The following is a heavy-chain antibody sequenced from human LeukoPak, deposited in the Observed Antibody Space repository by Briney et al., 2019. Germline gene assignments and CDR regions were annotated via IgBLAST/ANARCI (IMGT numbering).Heavy chain of an antibody. CDR1: GGSFSGYY. CDR3: ASRTSLVPATPGMDV. Sequence: SETLSLTCAVSGGSFSGYYWSWIRQPPGKGLEWIGEINHSGSTNYNPSLKSRVIISVDTSKNQFSLKLSSVTAADTAVYYCASRTSLVPATPGMDVWGQGTTVTVSS. CDR2: INHSGST. J-gene: IGHJ6*02. V-gene: IGHV4-34*01. D-gene: IGHD2-2*01.